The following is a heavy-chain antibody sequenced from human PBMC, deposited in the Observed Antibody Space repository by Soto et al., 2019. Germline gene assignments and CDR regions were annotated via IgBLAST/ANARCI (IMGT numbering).Heavy chain of an antibody. V-gene: IGHV3-43*01. Sequence: VGSLRLSCAASGFTLSRYTMHWVRQAPGKGLEWVALNSWDGGTSAYADSVKGRFTVSRDNKESFLYLQMDSLGPDDTALYYCGKVSTYYYDSTFDFWGQGTLVTVSS. D-gene: IGHD3-22*01. CDR1: GFTLSRYT. J-gene: IGHJ4*02. CDR2: NSWDGGTS. CDR3: GKVSTYYYDSTFDF.